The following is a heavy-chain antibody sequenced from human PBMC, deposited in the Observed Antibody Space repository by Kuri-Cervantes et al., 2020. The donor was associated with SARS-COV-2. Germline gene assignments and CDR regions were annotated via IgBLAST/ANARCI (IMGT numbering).Heavy chain of an antibody. J-gene: IGHJ4*02. CDR2: IRYDGSNK. Sequence: GESLKISCAASGFTFSSYCMHWVRQAPGKGLEWVAFIRYDGSNKYYADSVKGRFTVSRGNSKNTLYLQMNSLRAEDTAVYYCARGRGYWLPADSIDYWGQGTLVTVSS. CDR1: GFTFSSYC. D-gene: IGHD3-9*01. CDR3: ARGRGYWLPADSIDY. V-gene: IGHV3-30*02.